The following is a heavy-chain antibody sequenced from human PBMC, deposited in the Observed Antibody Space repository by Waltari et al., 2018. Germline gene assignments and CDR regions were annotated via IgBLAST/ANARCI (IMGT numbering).Heavy chain of an antibody. V-gene: IGHV4-61*09. J-gene: IGHJ4*02. Sequence: QVQLQESGPGLVKPSQTLSLTCTVSGGSISSGSYYWSWIRQPAGKGLEWIGYIYTSGSTNYNRSLKSRVTISVDTSKNQFSLKLSSVTAADTAVYYCARDPNDTFFDYWGQGTLVTVSS. CDR1: GGSISSGSYY. CDR2: IYTSGST. CDR3: ARDPNDTFFDY. D-gene: IGHD1-1*01.